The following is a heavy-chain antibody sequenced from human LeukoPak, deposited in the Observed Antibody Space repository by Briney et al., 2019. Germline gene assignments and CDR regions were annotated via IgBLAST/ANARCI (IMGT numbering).Heavy chain of an antibody. CDR1: GGSISSYY. Sequence: SETLSLTCTVSGGSISSYYWSWIRQPPGKGLEWIGYIYYSGSTNYNPSLKSRVTISVDTSKNQFSLKLSSVTAADTAVYYCVREGYYDFWSGYSWFDPWGQGTLVTVSS. CDR3: VREGYYDFWSGYSWFDP. J-gene: IGHJ5*02. D-gene: IGHD3-3*01. CDR2: IYYSGST. V-gene: IGHV4-59*01.